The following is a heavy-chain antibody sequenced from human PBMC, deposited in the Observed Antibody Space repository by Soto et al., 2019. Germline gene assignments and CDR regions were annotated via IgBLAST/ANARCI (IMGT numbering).Heavy chain of an antibody. Sequence: QVQLVESGGGVVQPGRSLRLSCAASGFTFSSYGMHWVRQAPGKGLEWVAVISYDGSNKYYADSVKGRFTISRDNSKNTLYLQMNSLRAEDTAVYYCAAGYSSSWYLDDWGQGTLVTVSS. V-gene: IGHV3-30*03. D-gene: IGHD6-13*01. CDR3: AAGYSSSWYLDD. J-gene: IGHJ4*02. CDR2: ISYDGSNK. CDR1: GFTFSSYG.